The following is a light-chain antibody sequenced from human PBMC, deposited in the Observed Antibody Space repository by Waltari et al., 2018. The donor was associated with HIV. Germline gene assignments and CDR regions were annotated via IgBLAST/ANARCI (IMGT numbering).Light chain of an antibody. CDR3: QSSYSNSQV. V-gene: IGLV6-57*03. J-gene: IGLJ2*01. CDR1: SGSIASDY. CDR2: DHR. Sequence: NFILTQPHSVSESPGKTVTISCTRSSGSIASDYVQWYQQRLGSAPTVVIYDHRQRPSGVPDRFSGSIDSSSNSASLTISGLRSEDEADYYCQSSYSNSQVFGGGTKLTVV.